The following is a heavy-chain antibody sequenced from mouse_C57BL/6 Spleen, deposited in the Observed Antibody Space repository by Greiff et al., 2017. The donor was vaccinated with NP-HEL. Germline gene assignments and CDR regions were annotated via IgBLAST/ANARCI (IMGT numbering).Heavy chain of an antibody. Sequence: EVKVVESGEGLVKPGGSLKLSCAASGFTFSSYAMSWVRQTPEKRLEWVAYISSGGDYIYYADTVKGRFTISRDNARNTLYLQMSSLKSEDTAMYYCTRQLSFFDYWGQGTTLTVSS. CDR3: TRQLSFFDY. CDR2: ISSGGDYI. V-gene: IGHV5-9-1*02. D-gene: IGHD6-1*01. J-gene: IGHJ2*01. CDR1: GFTFSSYA.